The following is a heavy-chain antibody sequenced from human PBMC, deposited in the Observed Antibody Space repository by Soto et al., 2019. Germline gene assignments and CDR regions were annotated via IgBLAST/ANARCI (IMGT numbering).Heavy chain of an antibody. V-gene: IGHV3-30-3*01. Sequence: QVQLVESGGGVVQPGRSLRLSCAASGFTFSSCAMHWVRQAPGKGLEWVAVISYDGSNKYYADSVKGRFTISRDNSKNTLYLQMNSLRAEDTAVYYCARGFGYYYYGMDVWGQGTTVTVSS. D-gene: IGHD3-10*01. CDR2: ISYDGSNK. CDR1: GFTFSSCA. J-gene: IGHJ6*02. CDR3: ARGFGYYYYGMDV.